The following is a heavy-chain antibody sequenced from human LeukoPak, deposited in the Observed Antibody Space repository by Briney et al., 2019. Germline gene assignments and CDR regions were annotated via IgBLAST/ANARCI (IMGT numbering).Heavy chain of an antibody. CDR2: VKGDGRTT. D-gene: IGHD3-22*01. CDR1: GLTFSDFW. CDR3: ARDSQMYYDSSGYYPPAGMDV. V-gene: IGHV3-74*01. J-gene: IGHJ6*02. Sequence: GGSLRLSCAASGLTFSDFWMHWVRQPPGKGLVWVALVKGDGRTTIYADSVKGRFTISRDNAKNSLYLQMNSLRAEDTAVYYCARDSQMYYDSSGYYPPAGMDVWGQGTTVTVSS.